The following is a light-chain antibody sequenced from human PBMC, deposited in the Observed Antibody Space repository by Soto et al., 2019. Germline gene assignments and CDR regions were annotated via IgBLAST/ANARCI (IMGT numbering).Light chain of an antibody. V-gene: IGLV2-8*01. CDR1: SSDVGGYNY. CDR2: EVV. CDR3: SSYGGDNNVV. J-gene: IGLJ2*01. Sequence: QSALTQPPSASGSPGQSVTISCPGTSSDVGGYNYVSWYQQHPGAAPKLMIYEVVKRPSGVPDRFSGSKSGNTASLTVSGLQAEDESDYYCSSYGGDNNVVFGGGTKVTVL.